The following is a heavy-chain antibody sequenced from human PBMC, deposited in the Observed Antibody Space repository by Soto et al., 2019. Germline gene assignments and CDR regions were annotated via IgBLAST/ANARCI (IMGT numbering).Heavy chain of an antibody. Sequence: EVQLVESGGGLIQPGGSLRLSCAASGFTVSSNYMSWVRQAPGKGLEWVSVIYSGGSTYYADSVKGRFTISRDNSKNTLYLQMNSLRAEDTAVYYCATPYYYYSSGYLHPIDYWGQGTLVTVSS. CDR3: ATPYYYYSSGYLHPIDY. CDR1: GFTVSSNY. J-gene: IGHJ4*02. D-gene: IGHD3-22*01. V-gene: IGHV3-53*01. CDR2: IYSGGST.